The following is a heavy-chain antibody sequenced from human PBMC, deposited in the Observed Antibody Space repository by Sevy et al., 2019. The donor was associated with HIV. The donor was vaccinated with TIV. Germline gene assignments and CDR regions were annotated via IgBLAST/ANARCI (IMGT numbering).Heavy chain of an antibody. D-gene: IGHD3-22*01. J-gene: IGHJ5*02. CDR1: GFNISPYA. CDR2: ISKDGTNK. Sequence: GGSLRLSCSASGFNISPYALHWVRQTPGKGLQWLAVISKDGTNKDYAHFVKGRFSLSRDNSKNTLYLQMSNLRPEDTAVYYCAKEGYYYDSHSADWFDPWGQGTLVTVSS. CDR3: AKEGYYYDSHSADWFDP. V-gene: IGHV3-30*04.